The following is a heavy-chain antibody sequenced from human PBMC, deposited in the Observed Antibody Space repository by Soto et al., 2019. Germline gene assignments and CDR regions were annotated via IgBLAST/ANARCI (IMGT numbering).Heavy chain of an antibody. CDR2: ISYDGSNK. Sequence: PGGSLRLSCAASGFTFSSYGMHWVRQAPGKGLEWVSVISYDGSNKYYAYSVKGRFTISRENSKNTLYLQMNSLRAEDTAVYYCAKDEYDFWSGYHHALDVWGQGTTVTVSS. D-gene: IGHD3-3*01. V-gene: IGHV3-30*18. CDR3: AKDEYDFWSGYHHALDV. J-gene: IGHJ6*02. CDR1: GFTFSSYG.